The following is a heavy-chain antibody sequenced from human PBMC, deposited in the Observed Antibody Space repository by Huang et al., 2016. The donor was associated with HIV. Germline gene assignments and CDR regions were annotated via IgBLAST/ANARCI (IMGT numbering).Heavy chain of an antibody. CDR3: ARGVFDGVWSGDLLPHFYYMDV. CDR1: GGTFSSYG. V-gene: IGHV1-69*13. D-gene: IGHD3-10*01. Sequence: QVQLVQSGAEMKKPGSSVKVSCTAPGGTFSSYGISWVRQAPGQGLEWMGGIVHIFRRTYYAQRFQGRLTITADESTSTAYMELSSLRSQDSAIYFCARGVFDGVWSGDLLPHFYYMDVWGKGTTVTVSS. CDR2: IVHIFRRT. J-gene: IGHJ6*03.